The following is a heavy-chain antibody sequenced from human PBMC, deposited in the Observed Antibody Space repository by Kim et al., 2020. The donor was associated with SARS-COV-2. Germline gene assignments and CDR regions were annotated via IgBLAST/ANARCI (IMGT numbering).Heavy chain of an antibody. J-gene: IGHJ4*02. D-gene: IGHD5-18*01. CDR3: ARIQRGWLWGYDY. V-gene: IGHV2-70*01. Sequence: YYSTSLKTRLTISKDTSKNQVVLTMTNMDPVDTATYYCARIQRGWLWGYDYWGQGTLVTVSS.